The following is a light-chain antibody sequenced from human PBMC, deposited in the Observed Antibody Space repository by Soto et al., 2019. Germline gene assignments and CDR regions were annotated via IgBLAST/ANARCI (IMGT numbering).Light chain of an antibody. Sequence: DIQMTQSPSTLSASVGDRVTITCQASQSGGRWWAWYQQKPGKAPKLLIYDASSLESGVPSRFSGSGSGAEFTLTISSLQPDDFAIYYCQQYTGFATWTFGQGTKVEIK. V-gene: IGKV1-5*01. CDR2: DAS. CDR3: QQYTGFATWT. J-gene: IGKJ1*01. CDR1: QSGGRW.